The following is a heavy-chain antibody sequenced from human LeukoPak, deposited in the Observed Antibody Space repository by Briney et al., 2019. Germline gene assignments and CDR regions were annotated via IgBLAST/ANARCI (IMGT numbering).Heavy chain of an antibody. V-gene: IGHV3-30*02. D-gene: IGHD3-9*01. Sequence: PGGSLRLSCAASGFTFSSYGMHWVRQAPGKGLEWGAFIRYDGSNKYYADSVKGRFTISRDNSKNTLYLQMNSLRAEDTAVYYCAKDQESDILTGYSLYPDYWGQGTLVTVSS. J-gene: IGHJ4*02. CDR1: GFTFSSYG. CDR2: IRYDGSNK. CDR3: AKDQESDILTGYSLYPDY.